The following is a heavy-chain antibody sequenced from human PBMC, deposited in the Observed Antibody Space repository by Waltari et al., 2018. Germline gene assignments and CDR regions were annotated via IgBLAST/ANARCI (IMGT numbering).Heavy chain of an antibody. CDR1: GYTFTTLA. Sequence: QVQLVHSGSELKKPGASVKVSCKASGYTFTTLAMHWVRQAPGQGLEWRGWINTNTGNPTYAQGFTGRFVFSLDTSVSTAYLQISSLKAEDTAVYYCARETRGYSYGYNYWGQGTLVTVSS. CDR3: ARETRGYSYGYNY. V-gene: IGHV7-4-1*02. CDR2: INTNTGNP. D-gene: IGHD5-18*01. J-gene: IGHJ4*02.